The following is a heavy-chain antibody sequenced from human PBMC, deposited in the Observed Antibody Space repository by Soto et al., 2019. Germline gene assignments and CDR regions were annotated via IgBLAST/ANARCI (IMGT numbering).Heavy chain of an antibody. CDR1: GFTFSSYG. CDR3: ARGENSSSAGLYYYYGMDV. Sequence: GGSLRLSCAASGFTFSSYGMHWVRQAPGKGLEWVAVIWYDGSNKYYADSVKGRFTISRDNSKNTLYLQMNSLRAEDTAVYYCARGENSSSAGLYYYYGMDVWGQGTTVTVSS. CDR2: IWYDGSNK. V-gene: IGHV3-33*01. J-gene: IGHJ6*02. D-gene: IGHD6-6*01.